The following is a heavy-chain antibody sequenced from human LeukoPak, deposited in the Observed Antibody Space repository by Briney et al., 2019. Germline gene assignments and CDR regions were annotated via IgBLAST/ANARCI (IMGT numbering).Heavy chain of an antibody. D-gene: IGHD6-13*01. J-gene: IGHJ6*02. CDR2: INSDGSEG. Sequence: GGSLRLSCAVSGFTSSGFWMSWSRQAPGKGLEWVASINSDGSEGYYADVVKGRFTISRDNAKNSLYLQINSLRAEDTAVYYCARDSRQIAAAAPGYYYGMDVWGQGTTVTVSS. V-gene: IGHV3-7*03. CDR3: ARDSRQIAAAAPGYYYGMDV. CDR1: GFTSSGFW.